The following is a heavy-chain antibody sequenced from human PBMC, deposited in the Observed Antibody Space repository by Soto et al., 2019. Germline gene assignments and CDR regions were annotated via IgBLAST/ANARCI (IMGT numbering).Heavy chain of an antibody. CDR2: IYRTGST. CDR3: AKEGGRRPGEPYGGSYYYYGMDV. V-gene: IGHV4-4*02. D-gene: IGHD2-15*01. J-gene: IGHJ6*02. CDR1: GGSFTSNNW. Sequence: SETLSLTCAVSGGSFTSNNWWTWVRQPPGQGLEWIGEIYRTGSTNYNPSLKSRVTISLDKSENQFSLKVTSLTAADTAVYYCAKEGGRRPGEPYGGSYYYYGMDVWGQGTTVTVSS.